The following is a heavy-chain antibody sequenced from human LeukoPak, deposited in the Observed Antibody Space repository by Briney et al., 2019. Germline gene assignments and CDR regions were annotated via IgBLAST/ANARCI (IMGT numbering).Heavy chain of an antibody. CDR3: ASRRDGYNSRYFDY. V-gene: IGHV4-38-2*02. Sequence: SETLSLTCTVSGYSISSGYYWGWIRQPPGKGLEWIGSIYHSGSTYYNPSLKSRVTISVDTSKNQFSLKLSSVTAADTAMYYCASRRDGYNSRYFDYWGQGTLVTVSS. CDR1: GYSISSGYY. J-gene: IGHJ4*02. CDR2: IYHSGST. D-gene: IGHD5-24*01.